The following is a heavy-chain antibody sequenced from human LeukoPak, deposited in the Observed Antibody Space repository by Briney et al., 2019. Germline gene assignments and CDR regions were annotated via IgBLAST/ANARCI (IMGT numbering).Heavy chain of an antibody. V-gene: IGHV1-24*01. CDR1: GYTLTELS. Sequence: ASVKVPCQVSGYTLTELSIHWVRQAPGQGLEWMGGVNPVDGEKLYVQKFQSRVTMTEDTSIDTAYMELSSLRSEDTAMYYCATDPVGYCGRDSCYSVDYWGQGTLVTVSS. J-gene: IGHJ4*02. CDR2: VNPVDGEK. D-gene: IGHD2-15*01. CDR3: ATDPVGYCGRDSCYSVDY.